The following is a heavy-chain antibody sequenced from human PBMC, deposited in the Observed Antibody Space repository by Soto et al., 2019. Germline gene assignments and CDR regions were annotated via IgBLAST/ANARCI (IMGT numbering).Heavy chain of an antibody. Sequence: ASVKVSCKVSGYTLTELSMHWVRQAPGKGLELIGGFDPEDGETIYAQKFQGRVTMTEDTSTDTAYMELSSLRSEDTAVYYCATNSGNYYDSSGYYWFDPWGQGTLVTVSS. CDR3: ATNSGNYYDSSGYYWFDP. V-gene: IGHV1-24*01. J-gene: IGHJ5*02. CDR1: GYTLTELS. D-gene: IGHD3-22*01. CDR2: FDPEDGET.